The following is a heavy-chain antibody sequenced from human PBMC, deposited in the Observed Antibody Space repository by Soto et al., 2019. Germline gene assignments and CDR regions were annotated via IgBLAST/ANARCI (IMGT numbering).Heavy chain of an antibody. Sequence: EVQLVESGGGLVQPGGSLRLSCSASGFTFSNYAMYWVRQPPGKGLEYVSAVSDNGCTSYYAYSGKGRFTISRDNSKNTLYLQMSRLRAEDPAVYYGVKVPRGPRYYFDYWGQGTLVTVSS. V-gene: IGHV3-64D*08. CDR1: GFTFSNYA. J-gene: IGHJ4*02. D-gene: IGHD3-10*01. CDR3: VKVPRGPRYYFDY. CDR2: VSDNGCTS.